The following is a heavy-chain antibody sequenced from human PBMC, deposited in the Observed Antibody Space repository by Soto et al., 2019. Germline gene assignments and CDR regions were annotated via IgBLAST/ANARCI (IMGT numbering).Heavy chain of an antibody. CDR2: IIPISDTT. V-gene: IGHV1-69*01. CDR3: ARSEGSSTSLEIYYYYYYGMDV. D-gene: IGHD2-2*01. J-gene: IGHJ6*02. CDR1: GGTFSSYA. Sequence: QVQLVQSGAEVKKPGSSVKVSCKASGGTFSSYAISWVRQAPGQGLEWMGGIIPISDTTNYAQKFQGRVTITADEPTSTAYMERGSLRSEDTAVSYCARSEGSSTSLEIYYYYYYGMDVWGQGTTVTVSS.